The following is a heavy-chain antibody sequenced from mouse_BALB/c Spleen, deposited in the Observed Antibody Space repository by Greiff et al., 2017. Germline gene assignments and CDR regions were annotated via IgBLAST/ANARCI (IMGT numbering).Heavy chain of an antibody. V-gene: IGHV2-9*02. CDR3: ARDMGYYGAY. D-gene: IGHD1-1*01. CDR1: GFSLTSYG. J-gene: IGHJ3*01. Sequence: VQRVESGPGLVAPSQSLSITCTVSGFSLTSYGVHWVRQPPGKGLEWLGVIWAGGSTNYNSALMSRLSISKDNSKSQVFLKMNSLQTDDTAMYYCARDMGYYGAYWGQGTLVTVSA. CDR2: IWAGGST.